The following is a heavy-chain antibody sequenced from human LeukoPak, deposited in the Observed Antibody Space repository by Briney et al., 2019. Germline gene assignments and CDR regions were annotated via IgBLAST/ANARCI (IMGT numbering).Heavy chain of an antibody. CDR1: GGSFSGYY. V-gene: IGHV4-34*01. J-gene: IGHJ4*02. CDR3: ARGGDYYDSSGYPPADY. Sequence: SETLFLTCAVYGGSFSGYYWSWIRQPPGKGLEWIGEINHSGSTNYNPSLKSRVTISVDTSKNQFSLKLSSVTAADTAVYYCARGGDYYDSSGYPPADYWGQGTLVTVSS. D-gene: IGHD3-22*01. CDR2: INHSGST.